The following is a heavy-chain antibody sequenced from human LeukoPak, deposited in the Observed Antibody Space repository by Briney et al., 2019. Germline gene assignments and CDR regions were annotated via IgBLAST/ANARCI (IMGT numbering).Heavy chain of an antibody. CDR3: ASSYGGNTNFDY. J-gene: IGHJ4*02. D-gene: IGHD4-23*01. Sequence: GRSLRLSCAASGFTFSSYWMHWVRQAPGKRLVWVSRINSDGSSTTYADSVKGRFTMYRDNAKNTLYLQMNSLRAEDTAVYHCASSYGGNTNFDYWGQGTLVTVSS. V-gene: IGHV3-74*01. CDR2: INSDGSST. CDR1: GFTFSSYW.